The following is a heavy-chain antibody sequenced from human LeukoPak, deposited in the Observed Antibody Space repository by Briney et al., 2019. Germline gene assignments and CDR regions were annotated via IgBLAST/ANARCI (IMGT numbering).Heavy chain of an antibody. CDR2: FDPEDGET. V-gene: IGHV1-24*01. J-gene: IGHJ4*02. D-gene: IGHD6-19*01. CDR1: GYTLTKLS. CDR3: APAGDRAGAGTGFAY. Sequence: ASAKVSSKAAGYTLTKLSMHWGRHPPGKGREGRGGFDPEDGETIYAQKFQSRVTMTEDTSTDTAYMELSRLRSEDTAVYYCAPAGDRAGAGTGFAYWGQGTLVTVSS.